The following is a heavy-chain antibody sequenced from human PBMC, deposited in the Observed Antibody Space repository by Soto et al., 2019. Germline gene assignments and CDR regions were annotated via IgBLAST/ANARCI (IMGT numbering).Heavy chain of an antibody. Sequence: QVQLVQSGAEVKKPGASVKVSCKASGYTFTSYDINWVRQATGQGLEWMGWMNPNSGNTGYAQKFQGRGTXTXXTSISTAYMELSSLRSEDTAVYYCAREIVRHGMDVWGQGTTVTVSS. V-gene: IGHV1-8*01. J-gene: IGHJ6*02. CDR1: GYTFTSYD. CDR2: MNPNSGNT. D-gene: IGHD2-21*01. CDR3: AREIVRHGMDV.